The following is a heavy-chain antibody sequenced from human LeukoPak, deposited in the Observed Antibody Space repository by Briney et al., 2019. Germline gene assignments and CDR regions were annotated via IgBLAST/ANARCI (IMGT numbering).Heavy chain of an antibody. CDR3: ARTLTGTPCSAFDY. V-gene: IGHV5-51*01. CDR1: RYNFTNYW. CDR2: IYPGDSDT. D-gene: IGHD1-20*01. J-gene: IGHJ4*02. Sequence: GESLRISCKGSRYNFTNYWIGWVRQMPGKGLEWMGIIYPGDSDTRYSPSFQGQVTISADKSISTAYLQWSSLKASGTAMYYCARTLTGTPCSAFDYWGQGTLVTVSS.